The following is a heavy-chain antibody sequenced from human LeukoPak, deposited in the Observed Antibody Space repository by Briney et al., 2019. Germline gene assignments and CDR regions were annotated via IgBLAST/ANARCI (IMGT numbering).Heavy chain of an antibody. CDR3: ARDRQVDFWSGYYLGYFDY. V-gene: IGHV3-48*01. CDR1: GFTFSSYS. J-gene: IGHJ4*02. Sequence: GGSLRLSCAASGFTFSSYSMNWVRRAPGKGLEWVSYISSSSSTIYYADSVKGRFTISRDNAKNSLYLQMNSLRAEDTAVYYCARDRQVDFWSGYYLGYFDYWGQGTLVTVSS. CDR2: ISSSSSTI. D-gene: IGHD3-3*01.